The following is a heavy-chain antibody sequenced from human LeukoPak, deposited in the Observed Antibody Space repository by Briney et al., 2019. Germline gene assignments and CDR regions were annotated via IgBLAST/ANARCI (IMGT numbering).Heavy chain of an antibody. D-gene: IGHD3-22*01. CDR2: IYSSGST. J-gene: IGHJ3*02. CDR1: GGSIRNYY. Sequence: SETLSLTCTVSGGSIRNYYWSWIRQPAGKGLEWIGRIYSSGSTNYNPSLKSRVTMSVDTSKNQFSLKLSSVTAADTAVYYCARQAYDTGYDAFDIWGQGTIVTVSS. CDR3: ARQAYDTGYDAFDI. V-gene: IGHV4-4*07.